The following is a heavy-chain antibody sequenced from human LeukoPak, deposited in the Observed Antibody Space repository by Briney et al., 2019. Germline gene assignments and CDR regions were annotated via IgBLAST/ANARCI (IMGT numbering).Heavy chain of an antibody. CDR2: INHSGST. CDR3: ATTVLGELSLYPDDY. D-gene: IGHD3-16*02. J-gene: IGHJ4*02. CDR1: GGSFSGYY. Sequence: TTSETLSLTCAVYGGSFSGYYWSWIRQPPGKGLEWSGEINHSGSTNYNPSLKSRVTISVDTSKNQFSLKLSSVTAADTAVYYCATTVLGELSLYPDDYWGQGTLATVSS. V-gene: IGHV4-34*01.